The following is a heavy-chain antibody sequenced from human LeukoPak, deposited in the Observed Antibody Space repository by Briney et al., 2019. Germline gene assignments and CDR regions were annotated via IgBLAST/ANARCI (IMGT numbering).Heavy chain of an antibody. CDR1: GFTFSSYA. V-gene: IGHV3-23*01. CDR2: ISGSGDST. D-gene: IGHD1-26*01. J-gene: IGHJ3*02. CDR3: ARDPCGSYSKNAFDI. Sequence: PGGSLRLSCAASGFTFSSYAMSWVRQAPGKGLEWVSAISGSGDSTYYADSVKGRFTISRDNSKNTLFLQMNSLRAEDTAVYYCARDPCGSYSKNAFDIWGQGTMVTVSS.